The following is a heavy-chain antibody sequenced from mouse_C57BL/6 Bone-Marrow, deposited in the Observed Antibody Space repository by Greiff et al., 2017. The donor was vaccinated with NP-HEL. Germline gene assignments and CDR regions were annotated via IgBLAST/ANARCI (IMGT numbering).Heavy chain of an antibody. CDR1: GFTFSSYG. D-gene: IGHD1-1*01. CDR2: ISSGGSYT. J-gene: IGHJ1*03. V-gene: IGHV5-6*01. CDR3: ARRPYYYGSSYEDWYFDV. Sequence: EVQRVESGGDLVKPGGSLKLSCAASGFTFSSYGMSWVRQTPDKRLEWVATISSGGSYTYYPDSVKGRFTISRDNAKNTLYLQMSSLKSEDTAMYYCARRPYYYGSSYEDWYFDVWGTGTTVTVSS.